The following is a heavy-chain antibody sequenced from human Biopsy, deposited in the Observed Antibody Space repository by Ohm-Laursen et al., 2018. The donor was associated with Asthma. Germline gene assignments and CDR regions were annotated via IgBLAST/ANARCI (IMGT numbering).Heavy chain of an antibody. CDR2: VNTASQDT. V-gene: IGHV1-3*04. J-gene: IGHJ4*02. CDR1: GYTFNRYI. D-gene: IGHD1-14*01. CDR3: ARNAGAGTFDF. Sequence: SVKVSCKASGYTFNRYIMHWVRQAPGQRLEWMGLVNTASQDTVYSQKFQGRVSITRDTSASSAYMELSSLNFADTAVYYCARNAGAGTFDFWGQGTLVTVSS.